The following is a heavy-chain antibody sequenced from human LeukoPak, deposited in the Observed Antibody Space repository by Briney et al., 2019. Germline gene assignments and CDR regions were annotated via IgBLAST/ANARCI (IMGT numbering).Heavy chain of an antibody. Sequence: SETLSLTCTVSGGSISSYYWSWIRQPPGKGLEWIGYIYYSGSTNYNPSLKSRVTISVDTSKNQFSLKLSSVTAADTAVYYCARDLGAVAGTGNFDYWGQGTLVTVSS. CDR1: GGSISSYY. V-gene: IGHV4-59*01. J-gene: IGHJ4*02. CDR2: IYYSGST. D-gene: IGHD6-19*01. CDR3: ARDLGAVAGTGNFDY.